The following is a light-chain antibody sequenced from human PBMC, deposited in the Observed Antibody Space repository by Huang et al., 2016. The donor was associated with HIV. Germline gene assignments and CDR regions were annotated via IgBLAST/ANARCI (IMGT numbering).Light chain of an antibody. J-gene: IGKJ1*01. CDR1: QSVSSS. Sequence: EIVMTQSPATLSVSPGEGATLSCRTSQSVSSSLAWYQRRPGQAPRLRIYGASTRATGIPARFSGSGSGTEFTLTISSLQSEDFAVYYCQQYNDWPRTFGQGTKVEIK. CDR3: QQYNDWPRT. CDR2: GAS. V-gene: IGKV3D-15*01.